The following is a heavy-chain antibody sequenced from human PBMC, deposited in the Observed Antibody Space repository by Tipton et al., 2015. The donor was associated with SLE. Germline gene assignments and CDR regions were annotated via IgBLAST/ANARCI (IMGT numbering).Heavy chain of an antibody. CDR3: AKDGGGSYYANAFDI. D-gene: IGHD1-26*01. J-gene: IGHJ3*02. CDR1: GFTFSSYA. Sequence: SLRLSCAASGFTFSSYAMSWVRQAPGKGLEWVSAISGSGGSTYYADSVKGRFTISRDNSKNTRYLQMNSLRAEDTAVYYCAKDGGGSYYANAFDIGGQGTMVTVSS. CDR2: ISGSGGST. V-gene: IGHV3-23*01.